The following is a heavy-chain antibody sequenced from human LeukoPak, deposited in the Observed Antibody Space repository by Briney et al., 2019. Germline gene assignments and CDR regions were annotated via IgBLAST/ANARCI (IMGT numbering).Heavy chain of an antibody. CDR2: ISGSAGST. V-gene: IGHV3-23*01. J-gene: IGHJ4*02. CDR3: AKDFSGLWFGESLDY. D-gene: IGHD3-10*01. CDR1: VFTFSSYA. Sequence: GGSLRLSCAASVFTFSSYAMSWVRQAPGKGLEWVSAISGSAGSTYYADSVKGRFTISRDNAKNSLYLQMNSLRAEDTAVYYCAKDFSGLWFGESLDYWGQGTLVTVSS.